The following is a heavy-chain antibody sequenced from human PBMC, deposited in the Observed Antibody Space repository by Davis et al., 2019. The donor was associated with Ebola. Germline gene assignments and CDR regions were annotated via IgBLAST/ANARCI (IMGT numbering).Heavy chain of an antibody. CDR1: GASISSYY. J-gene: IGHJ4*02. D-gene: IGHD2-15*01. V-gene: IGHV4-59*01. CDR2: IYESGST. CDR3: AREDASSTSADY. Sequence: MPSETLSLTCTVSGASISSYYWSWIRQPPGKGLEWIGNIYESGSTYYNPSLKSRVTISVDTSKNQFSLKLTSVTAADTAVYFCAREDASSTSADYWGQGILVTVSS.